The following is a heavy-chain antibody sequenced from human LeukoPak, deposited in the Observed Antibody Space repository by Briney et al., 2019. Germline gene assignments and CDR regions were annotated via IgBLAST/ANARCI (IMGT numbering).Heavy chain of an antibody. CDR1: GGSFSGYY. D-gene: IGHD3-22*01. Sequence: SETLSLTCAVYGGSFSGYYWSWIRQPPGKGLEWIGEINHSGNTNYNPSPKSRVTISVDTSNNQFSLNLSSVTAADTAVYYCARGRGYYYDSSGYYPYWGQGTLVTVSS. CDR3: ARGRGYYYDSSGYYPY. V-gene: IGHV4-34*01. J-gene: IGHJ4*02. CDR2: INHSGNT.